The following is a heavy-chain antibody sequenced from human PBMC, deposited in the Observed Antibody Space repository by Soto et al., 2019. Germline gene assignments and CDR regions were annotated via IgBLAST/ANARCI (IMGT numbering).Heavy chain of an antibody. CDR3: ARPQPSDPTSGDTLGL. CDR2: IYYSGTT. J-gene: IGHJ3*01. Sequence: SETLSLTCTVSGGSISTTSYYWAWIRQPPGKGLEWIGSIYYSGTTYYNPSVRSRVTMSLDTSKNEFSLKLNSVTVEDTAIYYCARPQPSDPTSGDTLGLWGQGTMVTVSS. CDR1: GGSISTTSYY. V-gene: IGHV4-39*01. D-gene: IGHD1-26*01.